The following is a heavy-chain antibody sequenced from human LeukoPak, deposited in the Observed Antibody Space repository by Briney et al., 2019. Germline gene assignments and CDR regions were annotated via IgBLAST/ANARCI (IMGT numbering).Heavy chain of an antibody. V-gene: IGHV3-48*01. CDR2: ISSSSNTK. CDR3: AKDSYQGDWGLDAFDV. CDR1: GFTFSSYS. Sequence: GRSLRLSCAASGFTFSSYSMSWVRQAPGKGLEWVSFISSSSNTKYNADSVKGRFTISRDNAKNSLNLQMNSLRAEDTAVYYCAKDSYQGDWGLDAFDVWGQGTMVTVSS. D-gene: IGHD2-21*02. J-gene: IGHJ3*01.